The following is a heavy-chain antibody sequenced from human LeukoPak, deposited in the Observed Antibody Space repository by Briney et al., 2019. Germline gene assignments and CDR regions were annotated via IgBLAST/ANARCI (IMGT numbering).Heavy chain of an antibody. J-gene: IGHJ4*02. CDR1: GFTFSSYS. CDR3: AREGYSGYDWAFDY. Sequence: GGSLRLSCAASGFTFSSYSMNWVRQATGKGLEWVSSISSSSSYIYYADSVKGRFTISRDNAKNALYLQMNSLRAEDTAVYYCAREGYSGYDWAFDYWGQGTLVTVSS. CDR2: ISSSSSYI. V-gene: IGHV3-21*01. D-gene: IGHD5-12*01.